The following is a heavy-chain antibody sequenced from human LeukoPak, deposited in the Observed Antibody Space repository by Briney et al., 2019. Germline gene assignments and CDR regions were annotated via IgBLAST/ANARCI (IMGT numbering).Heavy chain of an antibody. Sequence: PSETLSLTCSVSSGFITAYYWSWIRQPPGKGLEWIGYVYYIGSTEYNPSLRSRVTISLEMSTHQFSLNLTSVTAADTAVYYCATNTGTVFDYWGQGALVTVSS. CDR1: SGFITAYY. D-gene: IGHD7-27*01. CDR3: ATNTGTVFDY. CDR2: VYYIGST. J-gene: IGHJ4*02. V-gene: IGHV4-59*01.